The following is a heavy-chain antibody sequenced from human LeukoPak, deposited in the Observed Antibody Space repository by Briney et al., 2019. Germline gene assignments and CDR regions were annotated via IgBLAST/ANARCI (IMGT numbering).Heavy chain of an antibody. Sequence: GGSLRLSCAASGFTVSSNYMSWVRQAPGKGLEWVSVIYSGGSTYYADSVKGRFTISRDNSKNTLYLQMNSLRAEDTAVYYCARVLSPITMVRGVIRYNYYMDVWGKGTTVTVSS. J-gene: IGHJ6*03. CDR1: GFTVSSNY. D-gene: IGHD3-10*01. CDR3: ARVLSPITMVRGVIRYNYYMDV. CDR2: IYSGGST. V-gene: IGHV3-53*01.